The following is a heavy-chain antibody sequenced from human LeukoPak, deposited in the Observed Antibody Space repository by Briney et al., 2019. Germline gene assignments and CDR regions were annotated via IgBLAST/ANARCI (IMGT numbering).Heavy chain of an antibody. J-gene: IGHJ3*02. CDR3: ARGVSGTGPDI. V-gene: IGHV3-74*01. CDR2: IKTDGSST. CDR1: GFTFSSYW. D-gene: IGHD5/OR15-5a*01. Sequence: GGSLRLSCAASGFTFSSYWMHWVRQAPGKGLVWVSRIKTDGSSTDYADSVKGRFTISRDNAKNTRYLQMNSLRAEDTAVYYCARGVSGTGPDIWGLGTMVTVSS.